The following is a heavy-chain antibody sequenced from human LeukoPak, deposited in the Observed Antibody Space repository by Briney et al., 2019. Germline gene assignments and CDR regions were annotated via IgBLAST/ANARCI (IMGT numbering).Heavy chain of an antibody. V-gene: IGHV3-23*01. J-gene: IGHJ3*02. Sequence: GGTLRLSCAASGFTFSNYGMIWVRQAPGKGLGWVSAISGSGGSTYYADSVKGRFAISRDNSKNTLYLQMNSLRAEDTAVYYCAKGESIAAPTPDAFDIWGQGTMVTVSS. CDR2: ISGSGGST. D-gene: IGHD6-6*01. CDR3: AKGESIAAPTPDAFDI. CDR1: GFTFSNYG.